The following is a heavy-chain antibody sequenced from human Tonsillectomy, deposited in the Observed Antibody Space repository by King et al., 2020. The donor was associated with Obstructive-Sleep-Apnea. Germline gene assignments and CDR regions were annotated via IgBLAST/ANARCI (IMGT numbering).Heavy chain of an antibody. J-gene: IGHJ3*02. Sequence: VQLVESGGGLVKPGGSLRLSCAASGFTFSSYSMNWVRQAPGKGLEWVSSISISSSYIYYADSVKGRFTISRDNAKNSLYLQMNSLRAEDTAVYYCARVHSSGYYPDAFDIWGQGTMVTVSS. D-gene: IGHD3-22*01. CDR1: GFTFSSYS. V-gene: IGHV3-21*01. CDR3: ARVHSSGYYPDAFDI. CDR2: ISISSSYI.